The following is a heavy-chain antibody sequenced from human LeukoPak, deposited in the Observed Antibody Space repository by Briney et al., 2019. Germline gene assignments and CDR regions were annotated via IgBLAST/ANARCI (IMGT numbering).Heavy chain of an antibody. D-gene: IGHD2-2*01. Sequence: PGGSLRLSCAASGFTFSSYAMSWVRQAPGKGLKWVSAISGSGGSTYYADSVKGRFTISRDNSKNTLYLQMNSLRAEDTAVYYCAKSALYCSSTSCYLFDYWGQGTLVTVSS. CDR2: ISGSGGST. CDR1: GFTFSSYA. CDR3: AKSALYCSSTSCYLFDY. V-gene: IGHV3-23*01. J-gene: IGHJ4*02.